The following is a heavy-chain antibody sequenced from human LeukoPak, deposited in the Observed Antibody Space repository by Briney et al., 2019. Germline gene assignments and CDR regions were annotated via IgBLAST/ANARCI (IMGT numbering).Heavy chain of an antibody. Sequence: SETLSLTCTVSGGSISSGDDCWSWIRQPPGKGLEWIEYIYYSGSTYYNPSLKSRVTISVDTSKTQFSLKLSSVTAADTAVYYCARDHDPNYFDYWGQGTLVTVSS. J-gene: IGHJ4*02. CDR2: IYYSGST. V-gene: IGHV4-30-4*01. D-gene: IGHD3-16*01. CDR1: GGSISSGDDC. CDR3: ARDHDPNYFDY.